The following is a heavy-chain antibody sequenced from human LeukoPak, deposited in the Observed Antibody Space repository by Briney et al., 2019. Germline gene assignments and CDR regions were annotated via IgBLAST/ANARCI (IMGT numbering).Heavy chain of an antibody. CDR2: MSPISGKT. Sequence: ASVKVSCKASGYTFTSYDINWVRQAPGQGLEWMGWMSPISGKTGFAQKFQGRLTMTRNTAINTAYMELSGLRSEDTAVYYCARESGDILVVPYFWGQGTLVTVSP. V-gene: IGHV1-8*01. J-gene: IGHJ4*02. CDR1: GYTFTSYD. D-gene: IGHD2-15*01. CDR3: ARESGDILVVPYF.